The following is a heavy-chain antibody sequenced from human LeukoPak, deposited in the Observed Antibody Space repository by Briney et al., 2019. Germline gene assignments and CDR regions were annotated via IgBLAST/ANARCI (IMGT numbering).Heavy chain of an antibody. Sequence: PGRSLSLSCAASGFTFSSYAMHRVRQAPGKGLEGVAVISYDGSSKYYADSVKGRFTISRDNSKNTLYLQMNSLRAEDTAVYYCASSGWSLPLYYYYGMDVWGQGTTVTVSS. CDR3: ASSGWSLPLYYYYGMDV. D-gene: IGHD6-19*01. CDR2: ISYDGSSK. CDR1: GFTFSSYA. J-gene: IGHJ6*02. V-gene: IGHV3-30-3*01.